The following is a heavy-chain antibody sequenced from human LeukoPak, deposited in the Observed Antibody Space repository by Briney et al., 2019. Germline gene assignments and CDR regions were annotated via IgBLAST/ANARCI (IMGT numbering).Heavy chain of an antibody. D-gene: IGHD6-19*01. CDR2: IHYSGST. V-gene: IGHV4-59*12. CDR1: GGSISSYY. CDR3: ARTQYSSGWYYFDY. Sequence: PSETLSLTCTVSGGSISSYYWSWIRQPPGKGLEWIGYIHYSGSTNYNPSLKSRVTISVDTSKNQFSLKLSSVTAADTAVYYCARTQYSSGWYYFDYWGQGTLVTVSS. J-gene: IGHJ4*02.